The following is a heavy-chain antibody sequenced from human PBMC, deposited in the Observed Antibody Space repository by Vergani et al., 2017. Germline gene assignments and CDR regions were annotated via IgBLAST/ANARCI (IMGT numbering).Heavy chain of an antibody. CDR2: IISSSSYI. J-gene: IGHJ3*02. V-gene: IGHV3-21*01. Sequence: EVQLVESGGGLVKPGGSLRLSCAASGFTFSSYSMNWVRQAPGKGLEWVTSIISSSSYIYYADSVKGRFTISRDNAKNSLYLQMNSLRAEDTAVYYCAGVASDCRGGSCRSFAFDIWGQGTMVTVSS. D-gene: IGHD2-15*01. CDR3: AGVASDCRGGSCRSFAFDI. CDR1: GFTFSSYS.